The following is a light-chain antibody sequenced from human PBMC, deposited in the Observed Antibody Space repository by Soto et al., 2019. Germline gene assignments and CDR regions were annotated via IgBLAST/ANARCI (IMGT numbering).Light chain of an antibody. CDR1: QGISSY. Sequence: AIRMTQSPSSLSASTGDRVTITCRASQGISSYLAWYQQKPGKAPTLLIYAASTLQSGVPSRFSGSGSGTDFTLTISCLQSEDFATYDCQQYYSYPPFTFGPGTKVDIK. V-gene: IGKV1-8*01. CDR3: QQYYSYPPFT. CDR2: AAS. J-gene: IGKJ3*01.